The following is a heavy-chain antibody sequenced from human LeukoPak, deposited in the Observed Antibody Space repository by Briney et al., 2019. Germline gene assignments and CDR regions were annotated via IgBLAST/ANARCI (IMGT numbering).Heavy chain of an antibody. Sequence: SETLSLTCAVYGGSFSGYYWSWIRQPPGKGLEWIGEINHSGSTNYNPSLKSRVTISVDTSKNQFSLKLSSVTAADTAVYYCARGPREWGYPHYYYYYGMDVWGQGTTVTVSS. CDR1: GGSFSGYY. CDR3: ARGPREWGYPHYYYYYGMDV. D-gene: IGHD3-3*01. CDR2: INHSGST. J-gene: IGHJ6*02. V-gene: IGHV4-34*01.